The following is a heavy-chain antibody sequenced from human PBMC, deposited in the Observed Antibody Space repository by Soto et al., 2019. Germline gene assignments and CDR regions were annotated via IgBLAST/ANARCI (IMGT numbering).Heavy chain of an antibody. Sequence: KLCSEDSRVALTCKSRSWAQHDHKKGLEWMGWISADNGNTNYAQKFQGRVTMTRDTSASTAYMELSSPRSEDTAVYYCARAQRWERSASYYDSSGYYPSFHYWGQGTLVTVSS. V-gene: IGHV1-18*01. CDR2: ISADNGNT. D-gene: IGHD3-22*01. CDR3: ARAQRWERSASYYDSSGYYPSFHY. CDR1: RVALTCKS. J-gene: IGHJ4*02.